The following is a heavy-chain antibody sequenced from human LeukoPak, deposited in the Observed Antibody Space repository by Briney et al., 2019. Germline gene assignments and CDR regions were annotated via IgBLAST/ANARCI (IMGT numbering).Heavy chain of an antibody. CDR3: ARESARYCSSTSCFYNWFDP. CDR2: IYYSGST. J-gene: IGHJ5*02. Sequence: SETLSLTCTVSGGSISSYYWSWIRQPPGKGLEWIGYIYYSGSTNYNPSLESRVTISVDTSKNQFSLELSSVTAADTAVYYRARESARYCSSTSCFYNWFDPWGQGTLVTVSS. D-gene: IGHD2-2*01. V-gene: IGHV4-59*01. CDR1: GGSISSYY.